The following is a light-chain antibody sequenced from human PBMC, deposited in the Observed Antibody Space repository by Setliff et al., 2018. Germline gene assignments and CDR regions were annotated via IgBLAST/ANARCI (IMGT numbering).Light chain of an antibody. Sequence: SVLTQPASVSESPGQSNTISCTGTSRDVGAHDFVSWYQQRPGKAPKLIIYGVNNRPSGVSNRFSGSKSGNTASLTISGLQAEDDADYYCSSHTTSSTWVFGGGTK. J-gene: IGLJ3*02. V-gene: IGLV2-14*03. CDR1: SRDVGAHDF. CDR3: SSHTTSSTWV. CDR2: GVN.